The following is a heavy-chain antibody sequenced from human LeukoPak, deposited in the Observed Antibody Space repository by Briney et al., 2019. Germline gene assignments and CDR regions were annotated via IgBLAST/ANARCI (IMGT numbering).Heavy chain of an antibody. CDR3: ARGPGTVGLSP. CDR2: INHSGDT. Sequence: SDTLSLTCNVSGTSFTHYYWSWIRQTPEKGLEWIGQINHSGDTSYNPSLRSRITLSVDRSKNQFSLKVTSVTAADTGVYHCARGPGTVGLSPWGQGTLVTVFS. V-gene: IGHV4-34*01. CDR1: GTSFTHYY. J-gene: IGHJ5*02. D-gene: IGHD1/OR15-1a*01.